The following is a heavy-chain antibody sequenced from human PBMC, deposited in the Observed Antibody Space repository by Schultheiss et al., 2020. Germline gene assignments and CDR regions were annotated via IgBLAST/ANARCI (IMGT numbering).Heavy chain of an antibody. J-gene: IGHJ3*02. CDR1: GFTFSSYA. Sequence: GGSLRLSCAASGFTFSSYAMHWVRQAPGKGLEWVSYISSSGSTIYYADSVKGRFTISRDNAKNSLYLQMNSLRAEDTAVYYCAREGIPTDAFDIWGQGTMVTVSS. D-gene: IGHD2-21*01. CDR2: ISSSGSTI. V-gene: IGHV3-48*04. CDR3: AREGIPTDAFDI.